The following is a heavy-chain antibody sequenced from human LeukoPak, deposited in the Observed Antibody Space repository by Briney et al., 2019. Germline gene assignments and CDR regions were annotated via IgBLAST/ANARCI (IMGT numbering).Heavy chain of an antibody. V-gene: IGHV3-48*01. CDR3: ARDGSFVGATLFDY. J-gene: IGHJ4*02. CDR1: GFTLSTYN. CDR2: ISLSSTTI. D-gene: IGHD1-26*01. Sequence: GGSLRLSCEVSGFTLSTYNMNWVRQAPGKGLEWVSYISLSSTTIYYADSVKGRFTISRDNAKNSVYLEMNSLRAEDTAVYYCARDGSFVGATLFDYWGQGTLVTVSS.